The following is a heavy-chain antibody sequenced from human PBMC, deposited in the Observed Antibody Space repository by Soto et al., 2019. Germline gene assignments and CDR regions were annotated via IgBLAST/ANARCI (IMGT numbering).Heavy chain of an antibody. V-gene: IGHV4-34*01. CDR3: ARLSSSNFDY. CDR2: INHSGST. Sequence: SETLSLTCAVYGGSFSGYYWSWIRQPPGKGLEWIGEINHSGSTNYNPSLKSRVTISVDTSKNQFSLKLSSVTAADTAVYYCARLSSSNFDYWGQGTLVTVSS. D-gene: IGHD6-13*01. J-gene: IGHJ4*02. CDR1: GGSFSGYY.